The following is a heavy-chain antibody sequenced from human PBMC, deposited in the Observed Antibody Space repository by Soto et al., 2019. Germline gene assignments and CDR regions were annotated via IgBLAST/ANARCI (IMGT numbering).Heavy chain of an antibody. CDR2: VYYTGTT. J-gene: IGHJ4*02. CDR1: GGSIGSYH. Sequence: SEALSLTCTVSGGSIGSYHWSWVRQPPGKGLEWIASVYYTGTTNYNPSLGSRVTISIDAPGNRFSMEITSVTAADTAIYYCARDTVLTGMFDFWGQGTLVTVSS. CDR3: ARDTVLTGMFDF. D-gene: IGHD4-17*01. V-gene: IGHV4-59*01.